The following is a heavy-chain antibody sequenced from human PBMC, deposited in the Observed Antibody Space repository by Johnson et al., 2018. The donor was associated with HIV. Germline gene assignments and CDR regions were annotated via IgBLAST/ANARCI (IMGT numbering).Heavy chain of an antibody. Sequence: QVQLVESGGGVVQPGGSQRLSCAASGFTFSSYGMHWVRQAPGKGLEWVALISYDGNNKYYVDSVKGRFTISRDNSKNTLYLQMNSLRADDTAVYYCARKKDAAFDIWGQGTMVTVSS. V-gene: IGHV3-30*03. CDR3: ARKKDAAFDI. J-gene: IGHJ3*02. CDR2: ISYDGNNK. CDR1: GFTFSSYG.